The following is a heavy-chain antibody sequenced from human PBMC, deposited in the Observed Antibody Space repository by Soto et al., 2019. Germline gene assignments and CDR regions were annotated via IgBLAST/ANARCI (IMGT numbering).Heavy chain of an antibody. CDR1: SGSISSSNW. CDR2: IHHSGST. Sequence: QVQLQESGPGLVKPSGTLSLTCAVSSGSISSSNWWSWVRQPPGKGLEWIGGIHHSGSTNNNPSLKGRVTISGDRSKNQCFLKLSSGTAADTAVYYCARVTPNGNDGEPYYYYYYMDVWGKGTTVTVSS. CDR3: ARVTPNGNDGEPYYYYYYMDV. J-gene: IGHJ6*03. V-gene: IGHV4-4*02. D-gene: IGHD1-1*01.